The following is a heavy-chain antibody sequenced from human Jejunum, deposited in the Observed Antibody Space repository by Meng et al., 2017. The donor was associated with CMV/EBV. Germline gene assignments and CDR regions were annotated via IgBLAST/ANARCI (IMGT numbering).Heavy chain of an antibody. J-gene: IGHJ4*02. CDR3: ARNARGSGY. Sequence: SCAAFGFTFSNDWMTWVRQAPGKGMEGVANIKQDGSEKYYVDSVKGRFTISRDNAKNSLFLQMNSLRAEDTAMYYCARNARGSGYWGQGTLVTVSS. V-gene: IGHV3-7*01. CDR1: GFTFSNDW. CDR2: IKQDGSEK. D-gene: IGHD3-10*01.